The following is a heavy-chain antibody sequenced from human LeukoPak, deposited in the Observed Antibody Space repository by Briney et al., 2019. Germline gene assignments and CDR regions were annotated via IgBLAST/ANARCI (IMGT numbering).Heavy chain of an antibody. CDR2: IYSGGST. J-gene: IGHJ4*02. Sequence: GGSLRLSCAASGITVSSNYMSWVRQAPGKGLEWVSVIYSGGSTYYADSVKGRFTISRDNSKNTLYLQMNSLRAEDTAVYYCARESGDGYNPSDYWGQGTLVTVSS. V-gene: IGHV3-66*02. CDR1: GITVSSNY. D-gene: IGHD5-24*01. CDR3: ARESGDGYNPSDY.